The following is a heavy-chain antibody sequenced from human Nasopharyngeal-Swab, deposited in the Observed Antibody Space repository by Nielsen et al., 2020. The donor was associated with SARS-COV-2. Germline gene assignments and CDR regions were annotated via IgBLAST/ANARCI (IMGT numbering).Heavy chain of an antibody. CDR1: GVTFNYSW. J-gene: IGHJ4*02. CDR3: ARDVAAAGVFDS. Sequence: GGSLRLSCAASGVTFNYSWMSWVRQAPGKGLEWVANIKQDGSEKYYVDSAKGRFTISRDNDKNTLYRQMNSLRAEDTAVYYCARDVAAAGVFDSWGQGTLVAVSS. V-gene: IGHV3-7*01. CDR2: IKQDGSEK. D-gene: IGHD6-13*01.